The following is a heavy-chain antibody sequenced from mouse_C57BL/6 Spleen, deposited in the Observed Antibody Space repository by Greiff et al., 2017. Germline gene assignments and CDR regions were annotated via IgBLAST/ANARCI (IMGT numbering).Heavy chain of an antibody. Sequence: VKLMESGPGLVQPSQSLSITCTVSGFSLTSYGVHWVRQSPGKGLEWLGVIWSGGSTDYNAAFISSLSISKDNSKSQVFFKMNSLQADDTAIYYCARNHGSSPWFAYWGQGTLVTVSA. CDR1: GFSLTSYG. CDR2: IWSGGST. CDR3: ARNHGSSPWFAY. J-gene: IGHJ3*01. D-gene: IGHD1-1*01. V-gene: IGHV2-2*01.